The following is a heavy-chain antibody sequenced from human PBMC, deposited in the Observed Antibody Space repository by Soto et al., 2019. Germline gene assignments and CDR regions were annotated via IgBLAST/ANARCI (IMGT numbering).Heavy chain of an antibody. CDR1: GFTFSNAW. V-gene: IGHV3-15*01. CDR2: IKSKTDGGTT. CDR3: TTDRGNYGDYAFLYY. Sequence: GGSLRLSCAASGFTFSNAWMSWFRQAPGKGLEWVGRIKSKTDGGTTDYAAPVKGRFTISRDDSKNTLYLQMNSLKTEDTAVYYCTTDRGNYGDYAFLYYWGQGTLVTV. J-gene: IGHJ4*02. D-gene: IGHD4-17*01.